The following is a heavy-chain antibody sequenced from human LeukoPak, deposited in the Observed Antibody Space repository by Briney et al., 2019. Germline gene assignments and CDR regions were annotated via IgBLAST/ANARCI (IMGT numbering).Heavy chain of an antibody. CDR1: GFTFTSHA. V-gene: IGHV3-23*01. J-gene: IGHJ4*02. CDR3: AKLIQIVGASDDDY. CDR2: TSDNGDST. D-gene: IGHD1-26*01. Sequence: GGSLRLSCAASGFTFTSHAMSWVRQAPEKGLEWVSSTSDNGDSTYYADSVKGRFTISRDNSKKTLYLQMNSLRAEDTAIYYCAKLIQIVGASDDDYWGQGTLVTVSS.